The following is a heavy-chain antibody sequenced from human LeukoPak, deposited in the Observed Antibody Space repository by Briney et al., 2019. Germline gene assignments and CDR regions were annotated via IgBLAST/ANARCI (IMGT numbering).Heavy chain of an antibody. CDR2: IYNGDNT. CDR3: ARASHWLAFDN. Sequence: PGGSLRLSCAASGFTVSNSYMSWLRQAPGKGLEWVSAIYNGDNTNYADSVKGRFTISRDNSRNTLYLQLNSLGAEDTAEYFCARASHWLAFDNWGQGTLVTVSS. J-gene: IGHJ4*02. V-gene: IGHV3-66*01. CDR1: GFTVSNSY. D-gene: IGHD6-19*01.